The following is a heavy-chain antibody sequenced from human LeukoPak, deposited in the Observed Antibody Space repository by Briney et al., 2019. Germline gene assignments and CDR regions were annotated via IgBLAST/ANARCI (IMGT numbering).Heavy chain of an antibody. CDR1: GVTFSKSV. Sequence: GGALRLSCTASGVTFSKSVRNWGRQTPGKGLEWVGNIKQEGSEKYYVDSVKGRVTISIDTLKNSLYLQMNSLRVEDTAMYYCAEGLFWGQGPLVTVPS. J-gene: IGHJ4*02. CDR2: IKQEGSEK. CDR3: AEGLF. V-gene: IGHV3-7*01.